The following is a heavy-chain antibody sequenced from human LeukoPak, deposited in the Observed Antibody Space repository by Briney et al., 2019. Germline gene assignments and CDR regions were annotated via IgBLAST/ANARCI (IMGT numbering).Heavy chain of an antibody. D-gene: IGHD4-17*01. J-gene: IGHJ4*02. V-gene: IGHV3-23*01. CDR1: GFTFSSYA. CDR3: AKDRPTTVTSFWGPRD. Sequence: GGSLRLSCAASGFTFSSYAMSWVRQAPGKGLEWVSAISGSGGSTYYADSVKGRFTISRDNSKNTLYLQMNSLRAEDTAVYYCAKDRPTTVTSFWGPRDWGQGTLVTVSS. CDR2: ISGSGGST.